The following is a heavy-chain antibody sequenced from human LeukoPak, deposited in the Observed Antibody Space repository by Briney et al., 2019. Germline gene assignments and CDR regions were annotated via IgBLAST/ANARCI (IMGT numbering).Heavy chain of an antibody. J-gene: IGHJ4*02. CDR3: AKGQAPFDY. V-gene: IGHV3-23*01. CDR2: ISGSGGST. Sequence: GGSLRLSCTASGFTFSTYGMNWVRQAPGKGLEWVSAISGSGGSTYYADSVKGRFTISRDNPKNTLYLQMNSLRAEDTAVYYCAKGQAPFDYWGQGTLVTVSS. CDR1: GFTFSTYG.